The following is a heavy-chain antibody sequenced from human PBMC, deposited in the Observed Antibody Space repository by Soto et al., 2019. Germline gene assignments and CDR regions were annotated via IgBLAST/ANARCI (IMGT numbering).Heavy chain of an antibody. CDR1: GYSFTGYW. V-gene: IGHV5-51*01. CDR2: IYPGDSDT. J-gene: IGHJ6*02. CDR3: ARTRDSSSWFYYYYGMDV. D-gene: IGHD6-13*01. Sequence: PGESLKISCKGSGYSFTGYWIGWVRQMPGKGLEWMGIIYPGDSDTRYSPSFQGQVTISADKSISTAYLQWSSLKASDTAMYYCARTRDSSSWFYYYYGMDVWGQGTTVTVSS.